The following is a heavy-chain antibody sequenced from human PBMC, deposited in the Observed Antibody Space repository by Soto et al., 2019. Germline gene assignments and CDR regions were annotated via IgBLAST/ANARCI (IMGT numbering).Heavy chain of an antibody. CDR2: INPNSGGT. Sequence: ASVKVSCKASGYTFSDYYIHWVRQAPGQGLEWMGWINPNSGGTKYAPKFQGGVTMTRDNSKNTLYLQMNSLRAEDTAVYYCAKELRRTYYYDSSGYPFDYWGQGTLVTVSS. J-gene: IGHJ4*02. D-gene: IGHD3-22*01. V-gene: IGHV1-2*02. CDR1: GYTFSDYY. CDR3: AKELRRTYYYDSSGYPFDY.